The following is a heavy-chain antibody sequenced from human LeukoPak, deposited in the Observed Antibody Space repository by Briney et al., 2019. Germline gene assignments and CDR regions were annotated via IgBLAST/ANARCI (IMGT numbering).Heavy chain of an antibody. D-gene: IGHD6-13*01. CDR2: IKQDGSEK. J-gene: IGHJ4*02. V-gene: IGHV3-7*01. CDR3: ASNLIAAAGTRDY. CDR1: GFTFSSYW. Sequence: GGSLRLSCAASGFTFSSYWMSWVRQAPGKGLEWVANIKQDGSEKYYVDSVRGRFTISRDNAKNSLYLQMNSLRAEDTAVYYCASNLIAAAGTRDYWGQGTLVTVSS.